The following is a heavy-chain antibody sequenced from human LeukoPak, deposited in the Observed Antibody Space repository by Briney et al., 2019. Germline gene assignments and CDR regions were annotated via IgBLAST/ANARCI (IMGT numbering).Heavy chain of an antibody. Sequence: GGSLRLCCAASGFTVSSNYMSWVRQAPGKGLEWVSVIYSGGSTYYADSVKGRFTISRDNSKNTLYLQMNSLRAEDTAVYYCARDFWSGAFDIWGQGTMVTVSS. D-gene: IGHD3/OR15-3a*01. V-gene: IGHV3-66*02. CDR2: IYSGGST. CDR3: ARDFWSGAFDI. J-gene: IGHJ3*02. CDR1: GFTVSSNY.